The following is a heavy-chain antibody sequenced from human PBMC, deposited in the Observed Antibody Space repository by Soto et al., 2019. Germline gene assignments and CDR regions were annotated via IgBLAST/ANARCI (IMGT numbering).Heavy chain of an antibody. Sequence: GGSLRLSCEASGFTFSSYAMTWVRQAPGKGLEWVSSVRESGANTYYAESVKGRFTVSRDNSKSTVYLQMSSLRGNDTALYFCARSRRTYGDYYDLWGQGTVVTVSS. CDR2: VRESGANT. J-gene: IGHJ4*02. CDR3: ARSRRTYGDYYDL. D-gene: IGHD4-17*01. CDR1: GFTFSSYA. V-gene: IGHV3-23*01.